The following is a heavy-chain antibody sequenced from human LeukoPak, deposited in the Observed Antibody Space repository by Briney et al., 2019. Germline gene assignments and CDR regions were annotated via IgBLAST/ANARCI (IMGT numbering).Heavy chain of an antibody. CDR3: ERDQLKRYSSGWYW. Sequence: GGSLRLSCAASGFTFSSYSMNWVRQAPGKGLEWVSSISSSSSYIYYADSVKGRFTISRDNAKNSLYLQMNRLRAEDTAVYYCERDQLKRYSSGWYWWGQGTLVTVSS. V-gene: IGHV3-21*01. J-gene: IGHJ4*02. CDR1: GFTFSSYS. D-gene: IGHD6-19*01. CDR2: ISSSSSYI.